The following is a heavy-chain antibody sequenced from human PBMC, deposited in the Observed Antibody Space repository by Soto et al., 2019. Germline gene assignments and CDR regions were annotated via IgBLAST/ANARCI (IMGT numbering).Heavy chain of an antibody. CDR3: ARSYYDFWSGYFRDAFDI. CDR2: IYYSGST. CDR1: GGSISSYY. Sequence: PSETLSLTCTVSGGSISSYYWSWIRQPPGKGLEWIGYIYYSGSTNYNPSLKSRVTISVDTSKNQFSLKLSSVTAADTAVYYCARSYYDFWSGYFRDAFDIWDQGTMVTVS. V-gene: IGHV4-59*01. J-gene: IGHJ3*02. D-gene: IGHD3-3*01.